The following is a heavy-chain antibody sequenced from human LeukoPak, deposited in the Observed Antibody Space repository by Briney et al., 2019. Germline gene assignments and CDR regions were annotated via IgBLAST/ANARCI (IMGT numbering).Heavy chain of an antibody. CDR2: ISGSGGST. CDR1: GFTFSSYA. D-gene: IGHD2-2*03. CDR3: AKGSGCCSSTSCYPVGYFDY. Sequence: GGSLRLSCAASGFTFSSYAMSWVRQAPGKGLEWVSAISGSGGSTYYADSVKGRFTISRDNSKNTLYLQMNSLRAEDTAVYYCAKGSGCCSSTSCYPVGYFDYWGQGTLVTVSS. J-gene: IGHJ4*02. V-gene: IGHV3-23*01.